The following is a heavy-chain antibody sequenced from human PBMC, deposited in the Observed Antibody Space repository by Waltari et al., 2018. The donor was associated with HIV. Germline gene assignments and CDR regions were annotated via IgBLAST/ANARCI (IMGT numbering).Heavy chain of an antibody. V-gene: IGHV3-33*01. CDR2: VWYDGSKK. J-gene: IGHJ4*02. Sequence: QVTLLDSGGGVFQPGASLRLSCAASGFAFHSFGMPWVRQAQGKGLEWVATVWYDGSKKYYADFAKGRFTMSRVNPDFMVYLQMNNLRVEDTAMYYCARDPGDFWSGFYTAFFDHWGEGTMVTVSS. CDR3: ARDPGDFWSGFYTAFFDH. CDR1: GFAFHSFG. D-gene: IGHD3-3*01.